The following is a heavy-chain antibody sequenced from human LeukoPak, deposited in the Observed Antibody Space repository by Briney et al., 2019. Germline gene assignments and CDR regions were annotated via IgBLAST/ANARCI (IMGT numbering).Heavy chain of an antibody. V-gene: IGHV4-38-2*02. D-gene: IGHD6-13*01. Sequence: SETLSLTCTVSGYSISSGYYWGWIRQPPGKGLEWIGSIYHSGSTYYNPSLKSRVTISVDTSKNQFSLKLSSVTAADTAVYYCARVSSSWYQDWYFDLWGRGTLVTVSS. CDR3: ARVSSSWYQDWYFDL. CDR2: IYHSGST. J-gene: IGHJ2*01. CDR1: GYSISSGYY.